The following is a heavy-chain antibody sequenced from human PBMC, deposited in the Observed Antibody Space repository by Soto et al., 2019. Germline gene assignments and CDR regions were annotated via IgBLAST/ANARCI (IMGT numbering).Heavy chain of an antibody. J-gene: IGHJ5*02. CDR3: ASGRVVVPAAVMFNCLDP. CDR1: GAPITWGDYS. Sequence: SATLPLPCALSGAPITWGDYSWNWIRPPPGKGREWIGYIFHGGSTYFNPSLRSRVTISVDRSRTQFSLKMGSVTAADTAVYYCASGRVVVPAAVMFNCLDPWGQGALVTVSS. D-gene: IGHD2-2*01. CDR2: IFHGGST. V-gene: IGHV4-30-2*01.